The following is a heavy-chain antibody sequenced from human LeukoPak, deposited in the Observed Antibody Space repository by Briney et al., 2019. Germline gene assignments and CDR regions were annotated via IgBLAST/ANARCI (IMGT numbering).Heavy chain of an antibody. CDR3: ARAGNYYDSSGYGY. V-gene: IGHV4-59*01. J-gene: IGHJ4*02. Sequence: SETLSLTCIVSGGSISHYYWSWIRQPPGKGLEWIGYIYYSGSTKYNPSLKSRVTISVDTSKNQFSLKLSSVTAADTAVYYCARAGNYYDSSGYGYWGQGTLVTVSS. D-gene: IGHD3-22*01. CDR1: GGSISHYY. CDR2: IYYSGST.